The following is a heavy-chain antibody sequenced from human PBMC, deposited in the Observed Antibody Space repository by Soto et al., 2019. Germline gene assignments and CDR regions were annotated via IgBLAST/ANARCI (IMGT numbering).Heavy chain of an antibody. D-gene: IGHD3-22*01. CDR3: ARGGFYDSSGARNYYYYGMNV. Sequence: QVQLVQSGAEVKKPGASVKVSCKASGYTFTSYGINWVRQAPGQGLEWLGWISAYDGYTNYAQILQGRVSMTTDTSTKTAYMELRSLRSDATAMYYCARGGFYDSSGARNYYYYGMNVWGQGTTVTVSS. J-gene: IGHJ6*02. CDR2: ISAYDGYT. CDR1: GYTFTSYG. V-gene: IGHV1-18*01.